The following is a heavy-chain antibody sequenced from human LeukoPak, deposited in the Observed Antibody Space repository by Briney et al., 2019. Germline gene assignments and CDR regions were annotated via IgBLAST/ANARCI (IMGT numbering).Heavy chain of an antibody. CDR1: GFTFSSYA. Sequence: PGGSLRLSCAASGFTFSSYAMSWVRQAPGKGLEWVSAISGSGGSTYYADSVKGRFTISRDNSKNTLYLQMNSLRAEDTAVYYCAKGLAPFAWELSGWAFDIWGQGTMVTVSS. CDR2: ISGSGGST. J-gene: IGHJ3*02. V-gene: IGHV3-23*01. CDR3: AKGLAPFAWELSGWAFDI. D-gene: IGHD1-26*01.